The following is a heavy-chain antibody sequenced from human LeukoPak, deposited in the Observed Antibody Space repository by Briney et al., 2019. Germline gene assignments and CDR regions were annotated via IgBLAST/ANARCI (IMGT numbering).Heavy chain of an antibody. D-gene: IGHD4-17*01. CDR2: ISAYNGNT. J-gene: IGHJ4*02. CDR3: ARGSSDDYGDYGKIDY. V-gene: IGHV1-18*01. Sequence: ASVKVSRKASGYTFTSYGISWVRQAPGQGLEWMGWISAYNGNTNYAQKLQGRVTKTTDTSTSTAYMELRSLRSDDTAVYYCARGSSDDYGDYGKIDYWGQGTLVTVSS. CDR1: GYTFTSYG.